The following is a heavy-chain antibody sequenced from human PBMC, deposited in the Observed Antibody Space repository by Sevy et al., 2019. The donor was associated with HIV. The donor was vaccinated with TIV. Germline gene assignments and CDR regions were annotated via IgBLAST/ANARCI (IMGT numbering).Heavy chain of an antibody. D-gene: IGHD3-10*01. CDR3: AKGLGMVQGALLSDDV. V-gene: IGHV3-30*02. CDR1: GFIFSSFG. J-gene: IGHJ3*01. CDR2: IRYDGSTK. Sequence: GGSLRLSCAASGFIFSSFGMHWVRQAPGKGLEWVTFIRYDGSTKYYVESVKGRSTISRDNSKNILYLQMNSLRPEDTAVYYCAKGLGMVQGALLSDDVWGQGTMVTVSS.